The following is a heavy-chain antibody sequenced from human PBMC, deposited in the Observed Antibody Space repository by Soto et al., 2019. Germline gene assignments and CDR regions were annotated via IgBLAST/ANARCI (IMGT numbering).Heavy chain of an antibody. CDR3: AEGRTSSINWYAGDF. Sequence: GGSLRLSCAASGFTFSTFAMSWVRQPPGKGLQWVSTVSGGGGSTHYADSVKGRFTISRDNSKNTLYLQMNSLRVEDTAVYYCAEGRTSSINWYAGDFWGRGTLVTVSS. J-gene: IGHJ4*02. CDR1: GFTFSTFA. V-gene: IGHV3-23*01. D-gene: IGHD6-13*01. CDR2: VSGGGGST.